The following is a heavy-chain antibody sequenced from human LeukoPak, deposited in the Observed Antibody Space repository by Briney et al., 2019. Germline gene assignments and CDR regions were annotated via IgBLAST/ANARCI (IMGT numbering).Heavy chain of an antibody. D-gene: IGHD2-8*01. CDR1: GGSFSGYY. J-gene: IGHJ4*02. CDR3: ASNDPQGFKRMVYFDY. V-gene: IGHV4-34*01. CDR2: INHSGST. Sequence: SETLSLTCAVYGGSFSGYYWSWIRQPPGKGLEWIGEINHSGSTNYNPSLKSRVTISVDTSKNQFSLKLSSVTAADTAVYYCASNDPQGFKRMVYFDYWGQGTLVTVSS.